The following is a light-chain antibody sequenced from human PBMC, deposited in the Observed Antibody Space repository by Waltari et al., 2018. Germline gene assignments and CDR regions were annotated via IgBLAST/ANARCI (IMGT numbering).Light chain of an antibody. Sequence: QPVLIQPPSSSASPGDSARLTCTLSRDILVGHYKLYWYQQKPGSPPRYLLYYYSDSDKGQGSGVPSRFSGSKDASANTAILVISGLQSEDEAVYYCMVWPSDEGVFGGGTKLTVL. CDR3: MVWPSDEGV. CDR2: YYSDSDK. J-gene: IGLJ3*02. V-gene: IGLV5-37*01. CDR1: RDILVGHYK.